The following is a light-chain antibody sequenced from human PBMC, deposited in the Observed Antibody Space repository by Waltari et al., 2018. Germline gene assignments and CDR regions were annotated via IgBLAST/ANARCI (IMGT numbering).Light chain of an antibody. CDR2: GTS. CDR3: QQYDHWPWT. V-gene: IGKV3D-15*01. CDR1: QSGRSP. Sequence: DIVMTQSPATLSLSPGESATLSCRASQSGRSPFAWFQQKPGQPPRLLIYGTSTRATGIPARFSGSGSGTEFSLTISSLQPEDFATYYCQQYDHWPWTFGQGTRVEAK. J-gene: IGKJ1*01.